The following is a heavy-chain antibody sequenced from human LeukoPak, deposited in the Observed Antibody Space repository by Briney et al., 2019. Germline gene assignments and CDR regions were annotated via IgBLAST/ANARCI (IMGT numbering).Heavy chain of an antibody. CDR1: GVTLSSYA. V-gene: IGHV3-7*01. Sequence: GGSLRLSCVASGVTLSSYAMSWVRQAPGKGLEWVANIKQDESEKYYVDSVKGRFTVSRDDAKSSLYLQMNSLRAEDTAVYYCARLGARQILDYWGQGTLVTVSS. J-gene: IGHJ4*02. D-gene: IGHD4-17*01. CDR3: ARLGARQILDY. CDR2: IKQDESEK.